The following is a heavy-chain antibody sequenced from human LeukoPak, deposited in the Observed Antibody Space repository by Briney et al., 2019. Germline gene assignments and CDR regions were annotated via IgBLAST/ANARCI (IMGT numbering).Heavy chain of an antibody. CDR2: IWYDGSNK. CDR3: AKDRGYCSSTSCYTYFDY. CDR1: GFTFSSYG. Sequence: GESLRLSCAASGFTFSSYGMHWVRQAPGKGLEWVAVIWYDGSNKYYADSVKGRLTISRDNSKNTLYLQMNSLRAEDTAVYYCAKDRGYCSSTSCYTYFDYWGQGTLVTVSS. V-gene: IGHV3-33*06. D-gene: IGHD2-2*02. J-gene: IGHJ4*02.